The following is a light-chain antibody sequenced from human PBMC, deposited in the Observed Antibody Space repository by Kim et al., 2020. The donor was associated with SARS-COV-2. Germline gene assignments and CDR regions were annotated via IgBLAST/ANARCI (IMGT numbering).Light chain of an antibody. J-gene: IGLJ1*01. Sequence: SYELTQPPSVSVAPGKTATITCGGNNIGSKSVHWYQQKPGQAPVLVIYYDFDRPSGIPERFSGSNSGNTATLTISRVEAGDEAEYYCQVWDSSSDSYVFG. CDR1: NIGSKS. CDR2: YDF. V-gene: IGLV3-21*04. CDR3: QVWDSSSDSYV.